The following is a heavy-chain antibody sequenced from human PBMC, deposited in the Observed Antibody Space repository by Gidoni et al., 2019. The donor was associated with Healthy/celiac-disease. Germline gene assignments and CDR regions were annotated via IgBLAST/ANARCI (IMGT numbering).Heavy chain of an antibody. Sequence: QVQLVQSGAEVKKPGSSVKVSCKASGGTFSSYAISWVRQAPGQGLEWMGGIIPIFGTANYAQKFQGRVTITADESTSTAYMELSSLRSEDTAVYYCARDSPRYSSSSLSYYFDYWGQGTLVTVSS. CDR1: GGTFSSYA. CDR2: IIPIFGTA. J-gene: IGHJ4*02. CDR3: ARDSPRYSSSSLSYYFDY. D-gene: IGHD6-6*01. V-gene: IGHV1-69*01.